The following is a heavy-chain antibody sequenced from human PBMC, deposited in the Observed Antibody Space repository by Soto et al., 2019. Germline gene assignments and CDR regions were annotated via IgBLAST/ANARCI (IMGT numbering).Heavy chain of an antibody. CDR2: INHSGGT. D-gene: IGHD6-13*01. CDR1: GGSFSAYY. CDR3: ARVGAAAGYGMDV. V-gene: IGHV4-34*01. J-gene: IGHJ6*02. Sequence: PSETLSLTCAVYGGSFSAYYWSWIRQPPGKGLEWIGEINHSGGTSYNPSLKSRVTISVDTSKSQFSLKLTSVTAADTAVYYCARVGAAAGYGMDVWGQGTTVTVSS.